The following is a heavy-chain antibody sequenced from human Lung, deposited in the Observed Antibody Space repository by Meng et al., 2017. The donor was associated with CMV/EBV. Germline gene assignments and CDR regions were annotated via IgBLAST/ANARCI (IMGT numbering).Heavy chain of an antibody. CDR2: INPNSGGT. Sequence: ASAXVFXKASGYTFTGNYMHWVRQAPGQGLEWMGWINPNSGGTNYAQKFQGRVTMTRDTSISTAYMELSRLRSDDTAVYYCARGSIVVVPAAINDMDVWGQGXTVTVSS. CDR1: GYTFTGNY. J-gene: IGHJ6*02. D-gene: IGHD2-2*02. CDR3: ARGSIVVVPAAINDMDV. V-gene: IGHV1-2*02.